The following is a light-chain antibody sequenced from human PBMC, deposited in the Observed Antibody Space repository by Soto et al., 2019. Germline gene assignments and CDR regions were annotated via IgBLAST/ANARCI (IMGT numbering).Light chain of an antibody. Sequence: QSVLTQPASVSGSPGQSITISCTGTISDFVVYNYVSWYQQHPGKAPKLMIYGVSNRPSGVSNRFSGSKSGNTASLTISGLRADDEADYYCSSHTISSALQVFGTGTKVTVL. CDR3: SSHTISSALQV. J-gene: IGLJ1*01. CDR2: GVS. V-gene: IGLV2-14*01. CDR1: ISDFVVYNY.